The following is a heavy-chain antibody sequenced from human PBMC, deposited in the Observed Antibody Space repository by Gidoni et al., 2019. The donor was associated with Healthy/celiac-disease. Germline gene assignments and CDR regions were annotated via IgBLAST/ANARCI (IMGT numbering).Heavy chain of an antibody. CDR2: IYYSGST. V-gene: IGHV4-59*01. CDR3: ARRRVVVAAMDAFDI. Sequence: QVQLQESGPGLVKPSETLSLTCTVSGGSISSYYWSWIRQPPGKGLEWIGYIYYSGSTNYNPSLKSRVTISVDTSKNQFSLKLSSVTAADTAVYYCARRRVVVAAMDAFDIWGQGTMVTVSS. D-gene: IGHD2-15*01. CDR1: GGSISSYY. J-gene: IGHJ3*02.